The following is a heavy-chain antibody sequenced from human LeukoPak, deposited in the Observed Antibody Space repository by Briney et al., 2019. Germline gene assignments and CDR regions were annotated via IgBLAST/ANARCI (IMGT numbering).Heavy chain of an antibody. CDR1: GFTFSSYS. Sequence: PGGSLRLSCAASGFTFSSYSMNWVRQAPGKGLEWVSYISSSSTIYYADSVKGRFTISRDNAKNSLYLQMNSLRDEDTAVYYCARDMVRGVISLAYYFDYWGQGTLVTVSS. CDR3: ARDMVRGVISLAYYFDY. CDR2: ISSSSTI. V-gene: IGHV3-48*02. D-gene: IGHD3-10*01. J-gene: IGHJ4*02.